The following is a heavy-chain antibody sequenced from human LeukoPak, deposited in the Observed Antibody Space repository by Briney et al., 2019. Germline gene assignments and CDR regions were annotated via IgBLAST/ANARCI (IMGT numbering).Heavy chain of an antibody. Sequence: SSETLSLTCTVSGGSMSRSYWSWIRQSAGEGLEWIGRVYSTGHTNYNPSLKSRVTVSVDTSKNQFSLKLTSVTAADTAVYYGAKEGTNDYSLDWFDPWGQGTRVIVSS. J-gene: IGHJ5*02. CDR2: VYSTGHT. CDR3: AKEGTNDYSLDWFDP. CDR1: GGSMSRSY. D-gene: IGHD4-11*01. V-gene: IGHV4-4*07.